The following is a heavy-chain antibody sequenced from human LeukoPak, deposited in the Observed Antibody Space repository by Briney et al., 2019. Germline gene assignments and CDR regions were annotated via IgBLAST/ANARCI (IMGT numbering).Heavy chain of an antibody. D-gene: IGHD2-15*01. Sequence: GGSLRLSCAASGFTFSDYSMNWVRQAPGKGLEWISYISSSSTTINYADSVKGRFTISRDNAKNSLYLQMNSLRAEDTAVYYCASPRGVCSGGSCYSGDYWGQGTLVTVSS. CDR1: GFTFSDYS. CDR3: ASPRGVCSGGSCYSGDY. V-gene: IGHV3-48*04. J-gene: IGHJ4*02. CDR2: ISSSSTTI.